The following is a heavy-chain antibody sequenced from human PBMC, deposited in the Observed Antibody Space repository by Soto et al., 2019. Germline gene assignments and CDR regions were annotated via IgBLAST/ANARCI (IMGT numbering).Heavy chain of an antibody. CDR1: GGSMSSYY. D-gene: IGHD6-13*01. CDR2: IYYSGST. V-gene: IGHV4-59*12. CDR3: ARRAAAGRSFDY. Sequence: EALSLSWTVAGGSMSSYYWSWIRQPPGKGLEWIGYIYYSGSTNYNPSLKSRVTISVDTSKNQFSLKLSSVTAEDTAVYYCARRAAAGRSFDYWGLGTLVTVSS. J-gene: IGHJ4*02.